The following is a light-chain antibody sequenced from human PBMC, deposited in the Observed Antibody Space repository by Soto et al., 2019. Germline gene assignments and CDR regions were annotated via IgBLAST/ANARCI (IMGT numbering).Light chain of an antibody. CDR3: WSYAGSFTYV. Sequence: QSPRTQPSSVSGSPGQAITISCTGSSSDVGSYTLVSWYQQHPGKVPKLMIYEVSKRPSGVSVRFSGSRSGNTASLTISGLQAEDEADYFCWSYAGSFTYVFGTGTKVTVL. CDR1: SSDVGSYTL. J-gene: IGLJ1*01. V-gene: IGLV2-23*02. CDR2: EVS.